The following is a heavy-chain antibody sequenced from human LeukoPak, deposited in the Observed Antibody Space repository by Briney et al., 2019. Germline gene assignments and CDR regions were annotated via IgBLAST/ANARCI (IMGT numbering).Heavy chain of an antibody. V-gene: IGHV4-30-2*01. D-gene: IGHD3-22*01. CDR1: GGSISSGGYY. Sequence: PSQTLSLTCTVSGGSISSGGYYWSWIRQPPGKGLEWIGYIYHNGSTYYNPSLKSRVTISIDTSKNQFSLELSSVTAADTAVYYCARTVIYYYYMDVWGKGTTVTVSS. J-gene: IGHJ6*03. CDR3: ARTVIYYYYMDV. CDR2: IYHNGST.